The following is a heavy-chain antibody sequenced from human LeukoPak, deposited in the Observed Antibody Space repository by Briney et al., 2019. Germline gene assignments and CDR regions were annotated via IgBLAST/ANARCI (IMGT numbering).Heavy chain of an antibody. J-gene: IGHJ4*02. CDR2: INHSGST. CDR3: ARVPYSSSIDY. Sequence: SETLSLTCTVSGGSISSYYWSWIRQPPGKGLEWIGEINHSGSTNYNPSLKSRVTISVDTSKNQFSLKLSTVTAADTAVYYCARVPYSSSIDYWGQGTLVTVSS. CDR1: GGSISSYY. D-gene: IGHD6-6*01. V-gene: IGHV4-34*01.